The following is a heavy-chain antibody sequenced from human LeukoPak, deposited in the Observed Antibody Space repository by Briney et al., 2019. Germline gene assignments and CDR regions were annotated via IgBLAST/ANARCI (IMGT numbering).Heavy chain of an antibody. V-gene: IGHV3-23*01. J-gene: IGHJ4*02. CDR3: AKSARYCSGGSCYGFDY. CDR2: VSGGGEST. Sequence: GGSLRLSCAASGFTFSSFAMSWVRQAPGKGLEWVSLVSGGGESTYYAASVKGRFTVSRDSSKNTLYLQMNSLRAEDTAVYYCAKSARYCSGGSCYGFDYWGQGTLVTVSS. D-gene: IGHD2-15*01. CDR1: GFTFSSFA.